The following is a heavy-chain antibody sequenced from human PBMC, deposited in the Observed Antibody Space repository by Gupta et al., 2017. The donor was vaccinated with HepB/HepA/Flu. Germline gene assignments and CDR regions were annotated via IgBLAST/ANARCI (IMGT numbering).Heavy chain of an antibody. CDR1: GGTFSSYA. Sequence: QVQLVQSGAEVKKPGSSVKVSCKASGGTFSSYAISWVRQAPGQGLEWMGGIIPIFGTANYAQKFQGRVTITADESTSTAYMELSSLRSEDTAVYYCASRPLVGDGYRDYYYYYYMDVWGKGTTVTVSS. CDR2: IIPIFGTA. D-gene: IGHD5-24*01. V-gene: IGHV1-69*01. J-gene: IGHJ6*03. CDR3: ASRPLVGDGYRDYYYYYYMDV.